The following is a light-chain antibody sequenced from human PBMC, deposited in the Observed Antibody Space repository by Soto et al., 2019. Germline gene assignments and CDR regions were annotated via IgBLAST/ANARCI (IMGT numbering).Light chain of an antibody. J-gene: IGKJ5*01. V-gene: IGKV3-20*01. CDR2: GAS. CDR3: QQYGSSPDT. CDR1: QSVSSY. Sequence: EIVLTQSPATLSLSPGERATLSCRASQSVSSYLAWYQQKPGQASRLLIYGASSRATGIPDRFSGSGSGTDFTLTISRLEPEDFAVYYCQQYGSSPDTFGQGTRLE.